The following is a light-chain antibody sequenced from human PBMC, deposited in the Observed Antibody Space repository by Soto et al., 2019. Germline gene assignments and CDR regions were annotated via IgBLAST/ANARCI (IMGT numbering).Light chain of an antibody. Sequence: DIEMTQSPSSVSASVGDRVTITCRASQGISRWLAWYQKKPGRAPKLLIYAASSLQSGVPVRFSGSGSGTDFTLSISSLEPEDVATYFCQQLDSFPLTFGQGTRLEIK. V-gene: IGKV1-12*01. CDR3: QQLDSFPLT. J-gene: IGKJ5*01. CDR2: AAS. CDR1: QGISRW.